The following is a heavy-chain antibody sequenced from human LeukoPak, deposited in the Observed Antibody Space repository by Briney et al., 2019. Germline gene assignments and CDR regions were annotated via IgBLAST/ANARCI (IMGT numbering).Heavy chain of an antibody. D-gene: IGHD3-9*01. CDR1: GFTFSTYA. V-gene: IGHV3-23*01. CDR2: ISDSGGAI. J-gene: IGHJ4*02. CDR3: TKNSHDVLTGYYWLIDY. Sequence: GGSLRLSCAASGFTFSTYAVNWVRQAPGKGVEWVSAISDSGGAIFYADTVKGGFTMSRDNSKNSLFLQMNSLRAEDTAVYHCTKNSHDVLTGYYWLIDYWGQGTLVTVSS.